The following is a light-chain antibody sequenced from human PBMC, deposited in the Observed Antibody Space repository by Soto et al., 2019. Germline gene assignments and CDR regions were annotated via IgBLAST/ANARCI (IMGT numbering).Light chain of an antibody. J-gene: IGKJ1*01. CDR1: QSVSNS. V-gene: IGKV3-20*01. CDR3: QQYGSSLWT. CDR2: GAS. Sequence: EIVLTQSPVIVSLSPGERATLSCRASQSVSNSLAWYQQIPGQAPRLLIYGASSRATGIPDRFSGSGSGTDFTLTISRLEPEDFAVYYCQQYGSSLWTFGQGTKVDIK.